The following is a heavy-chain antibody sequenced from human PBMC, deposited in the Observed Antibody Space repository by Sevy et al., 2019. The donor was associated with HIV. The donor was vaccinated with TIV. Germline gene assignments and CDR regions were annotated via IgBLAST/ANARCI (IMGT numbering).Heavy chain of an antibody. Sequence: ASVKVSCEASGYTFTSYGISWVRQAPGQGLEWMGWISAYTGSTHYAQKLQGRVIMTTDTSTSTAYLELRSLRSDDTAVYYCARDSEISAWDAFDIWGQGTMVTVSS. V-gene: IGHV1-18*01. CDR3: ARDSEISAWDAFDI. J-gene: IGHJ3*02. CDR1: GYTFTSYG. D-gene: IGHD6-19*01. CDR2: ISAYTGST.